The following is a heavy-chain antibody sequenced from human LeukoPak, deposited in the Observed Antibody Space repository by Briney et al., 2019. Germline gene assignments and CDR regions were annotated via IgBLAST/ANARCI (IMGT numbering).Heavy chain of an antibody. CDR1: GFTFRNYD. D-gene: IGHD5-24*01. J-gene: IGHJ3*02. Sequence: GGSLRLSCAASGFTFRNYDMHWVRQAPGKGLEWAAFIRFDGSNTHYGDSVKGRFTISRDNSKNTLFLHMNSLRPEDTAIFYCAKNRVGHNYADAFEIWGQGTMVTISS. CDR3: AKNRVGHNYADAFEI. CDR2: IRFDGSNT. V-gene: IGHV3-30*02.